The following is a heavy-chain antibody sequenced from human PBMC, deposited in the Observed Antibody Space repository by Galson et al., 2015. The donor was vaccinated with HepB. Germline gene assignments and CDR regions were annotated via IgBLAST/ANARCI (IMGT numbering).Heavy chain of an antibody. CDR2: ISSSSSTI. J-gene: IGHJ3*02. V-gene: IGHV3-48*02. Sequence: SLRLSCAASGFTFSSYSMNWVRQAPGKGLEWVSYISSSSSTIYYADSVKGRFTISRDNAKNSLYLQMNSLRDEDTAVYYCARDILPYYYDSSGYYGAFDIWGQGTMVTVSS. D-gene: IGHD3-22*01. CDR3: ARDILPYYYDSSGYYGAFDI. CDR1: GFTFSSYS.